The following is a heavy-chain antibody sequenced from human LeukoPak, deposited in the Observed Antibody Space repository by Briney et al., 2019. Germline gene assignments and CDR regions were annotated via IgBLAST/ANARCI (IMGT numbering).Heavy chain of an antibody. D-gene: IGHD3-16*01. CDR1: GGSFSGSFSDYY. Sequence: PSETLSLTCAVYGGSFSGSFSDYYWTCIRQTPGKGLEWIGEIHHSGSTNYNPSLKSRVTISVDTSKNQFSLKLNSLTAADTAVYYCATFRWGVGFEYWGQGTLATVSP. V-gene: IGHV4-34*01. CDR2: IHHSGST. CDR3: ATFRWGVGFEY. J-gene: IGHJ4*02.